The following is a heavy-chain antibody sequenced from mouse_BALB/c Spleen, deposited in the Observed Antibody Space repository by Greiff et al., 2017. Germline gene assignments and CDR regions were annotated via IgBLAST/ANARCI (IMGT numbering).Heavy chain of an antibody. D-gene: IGHD2-4*01. CDR2: ISSGSSTI. CDR3: ARRGDYDVYYYAMDY. J-gene: IGHJ4*01. Sequence: EVKLVESGGGLVQPGGSRKLSCAASGFTFSSFGMHWVRQAPEKGLEWVAYISSGSSTIYYADTVKGRFTISRDNPKNTLFLQMTSLRSEDTAMYYCARRGDYDVYYYAMDYWGQGTSVTVSS. CDR1: GFTFSSFG. V-gene: IGHV5-17*02.